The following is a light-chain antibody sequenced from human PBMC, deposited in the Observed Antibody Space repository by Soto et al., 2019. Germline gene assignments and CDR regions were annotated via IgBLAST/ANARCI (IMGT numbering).Light chain of an antibody. CDR1: QSVSSSY. CDR2: GAS. V-gene: IGKV3-20*01. Sequence: EIVLTQSPGTLSLSPGERATLSCRASQSVSSSYLAWYQQKPGQAPRLLIYGASSRATGIPDRFSVSASGTDFALTITRLQPEDFAVYYCQPYDSSALFGPGTKVDIK. CDR3: QPYDSSAL. J-gene: IGKJ3*01.